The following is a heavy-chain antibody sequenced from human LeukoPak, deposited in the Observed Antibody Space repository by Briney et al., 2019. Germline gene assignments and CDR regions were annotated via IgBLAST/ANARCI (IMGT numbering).Heavy chain of an antibody. CDR2: IIPIFGTA. CDR1: GGTFSSYA. V-gene: IGHV1-69*13. CDR3: SAAAGSGY. Sequence: TVKVSCKASGGTFSSYAISWGRQAPGQGLEWMGGIIPIFGTANYAQKFQGRVTITADESTSTAYMVLSSLRSEDTAVYYCSAAAGSGYWGQGTLVTVSS. J-gene: IGHJ4*02. D-gene: IGHD6-13*01.